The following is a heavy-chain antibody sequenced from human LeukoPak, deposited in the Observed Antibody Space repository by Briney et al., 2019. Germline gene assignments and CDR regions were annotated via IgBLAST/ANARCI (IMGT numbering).Heavy chain of an antibody. D-gene: IGHD3-22*01. CDR2: NYPDDSDT. CDR3: GRQASGYDYYFDY. V-gene: IGHV5-51*01. J-gene: IGHJ4*02. CDR1: GYRFTSYW. Sequence: GESLKTSCKGSGYRFTSYWIGWVRQRPGKGLEWMGINYPDDSDTRYSPSFQGPVTISADKSISPAYPPCGSLEAPGHATYYCGRQASGYDYYFDYWGQGDLVSVSS.